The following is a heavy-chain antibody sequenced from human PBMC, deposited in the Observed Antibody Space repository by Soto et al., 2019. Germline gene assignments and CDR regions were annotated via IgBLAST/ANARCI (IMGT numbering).Heavy chain of an antibody. CDR3: AKDAGNYVVYYYMDV. D-gene: IGHD4-4*01. Sequence: GGSLRLSCAASGFTFSSYGMHWVRQAPGKGLEWVAVISYDGSNKYYADSVKGRFTISRDNSKNTLYLQMNSLRAEDTAVYYCAKDAGNYVVYYYMDVWGKGTTVTVSS. CDR1: GFTFSSYG. J-gene: IGHJ6*03. V-gene: IGHV3-30*18. CDR2: ISYDGSNK.